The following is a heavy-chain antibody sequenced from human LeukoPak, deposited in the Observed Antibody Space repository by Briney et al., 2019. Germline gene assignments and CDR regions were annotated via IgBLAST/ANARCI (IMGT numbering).Heavy chain of an antibody. V-gene: IGHV3-11*05. Sequence: GGSLRLSCAASGFTFSDYYMNWIRQTPGKGLEWLSYISGSSHDINYAGSVEGRFTVSRDNTKRSLYLEMNSLRVEDTAVHYCARGGSSSSWNWLGPWGLGTLVTVSS. CDR2: ISGSSHDI. CDR1: GFTFSDYY. J-gene: IGHJ5*02. D-gene: IGHD6-13*01. CDR3: ARGGSSSSWNWLGP.